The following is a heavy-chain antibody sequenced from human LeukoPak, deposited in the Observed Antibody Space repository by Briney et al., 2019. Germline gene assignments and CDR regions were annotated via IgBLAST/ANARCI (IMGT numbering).Heavy chain of an antibody. D-gene: IGHD2-15*01. J-gene: IGHJ4*02. CDR3: AREFIPTRRFALYY. V-gene: IGHV4-4*07. CDR1: GGSISSYY. CDR2: IYTSGST. Sequence: PSETLSLTCTVSGGSISSYYWSWIRQPAGKGLEWIGRIYTSGSTNYNPSLKSRVTMSVDTSKNQFSLKLSSVTAADTAVYYCAREFIPTRRFALYYWGQGTLVTVSS.